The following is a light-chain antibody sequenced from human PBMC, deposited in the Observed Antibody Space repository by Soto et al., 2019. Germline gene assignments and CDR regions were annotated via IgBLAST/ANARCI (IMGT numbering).Light chain of an antibody. CDR2: NVN. CDR3: SSFTSSTTYV. V-gene: IGLV2-14*01. Sequence: QSALTQSASVSGSPGQSITISCTGTSSDVGNYNNVSWYQQHPGEVPKLIIFNVNNRPSGVSNRFSGSKSGNTASLTISGLQAEDEADYYCSSFTSSTTYVFGTGTKLTV. J-gene: IGLJ1*01. CDR1: SSDVGNYNN.